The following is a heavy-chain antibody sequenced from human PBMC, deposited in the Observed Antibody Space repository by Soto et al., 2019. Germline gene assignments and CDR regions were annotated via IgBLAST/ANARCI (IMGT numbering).Heavy chain of an antibody. V-gene: IGHV3-33*01. J-gene: IGHJ6*02. D-gene: IGHD2-2*01. CDR1: GFTFSSYG. Sequence: GGSLRLSCAASGFTFSSYGMHWVRQAPGKGLEWVAVIWYDGSNKYYADSVKGRFTISRDNSKNTLYLQMNSLRAEDTAVYYCARNPGYCSSTSCYAQGYGMDVWGQGTTVTVSS. CDR3: ARNPGYCSSTSCYAQGYGMDV. CDR2: IWYDGSNK.